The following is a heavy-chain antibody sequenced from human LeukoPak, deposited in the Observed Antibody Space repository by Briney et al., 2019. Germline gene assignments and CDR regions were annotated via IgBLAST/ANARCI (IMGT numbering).Heavy chain of an antibody. V-gene: IGHV3-23*01. CDR3: AKDGGLWVSAHWGDS. D-gene: IGHD7-27*01. CDR2: ITTGGPNT. J-gene: IGHJ4*02. CDR1: GFTFSSYT. Sequence: GGSLRLSCTASGFTFSSYTMSWVRQAPGKGLKWVSTITTGGPNTYYADSVKGRFTVSRDDSKNTLYLQMNSLGAEDTAVYYCAKDGGLWVSAHWGDSWGRGTLVTVSS.